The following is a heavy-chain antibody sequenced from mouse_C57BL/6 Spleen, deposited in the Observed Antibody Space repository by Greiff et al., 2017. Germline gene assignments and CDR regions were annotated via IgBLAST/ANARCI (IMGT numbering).Heavy chain of an antibody. J-gene: IGHJ4*01. Sequence: QVTLKESGPGILQPSQTLSLTCSFSGFSLSTSGMGVGRIRQPSGKGLEWLAHLGGDDAKYYNPAVKRMVTNSKGTDKNQVFTNIDNVDTADTATYYCARICYYGSNSVYAMDYWGKGTTVTVSS. V-gene: IGHV8-8*01. CDR1: GFSLSTSGMG. CDR2: LGGDDAK. CDR3: ARICYYGSNSVYAMDY. D-gene: IGHD1-1*01.